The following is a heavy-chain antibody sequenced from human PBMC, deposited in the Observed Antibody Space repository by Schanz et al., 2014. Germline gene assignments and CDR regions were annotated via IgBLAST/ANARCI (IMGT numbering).Heavy chain of an antibody. CDR3: ARHRVYGAFDL. Sequence: QVQLQESGPGLVKPSETLSLTCTVPSDSISHYYLSWIRQPPGKELEWVAFIYDRGSTSYNPSLNSGVPISLAPAKTHFSRKRSSVTAADTAVYYCARHRVYGAFDLWGQGTLVTVSS. V-gene: IGHV4-59*08. CDR2: IYDRGST. CDR1: SDSISHYY. J-gene: IGHJ4*02. D-gene: IGHD4-17*01.